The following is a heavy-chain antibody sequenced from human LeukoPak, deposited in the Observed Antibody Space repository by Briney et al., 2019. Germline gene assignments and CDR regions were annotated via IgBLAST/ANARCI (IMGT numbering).Heavy chain of an antibody. V-gene: IGHV4-59*01. J-gene: IGHJ3*02. Sequence: PSETLSLTCTVSGGSISSYYWSWIRQPPGKGLKWIGYIYYSGSTNYNPSLKSRVTISVDTSKNQFSLKLSSVTAADTAVYYCARARRRDAFDIWGQGTMVTVSS. CDR2: IYYSGST. CDR1: GGSISSYY. CDR3: ARARRRDAFDI.